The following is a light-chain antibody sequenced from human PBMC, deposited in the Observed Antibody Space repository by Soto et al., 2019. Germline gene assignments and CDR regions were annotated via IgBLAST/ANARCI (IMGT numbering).Light chain of an antibody. CDR2: GAS. V-gene: IGKV3-20*01. CDR1: QSVSSSY. J-gene: IGKJ1*01. CDR3: QQYGSSQWT. Sequence: EIVLTQSPGTLSLSPGERATLSCRASQSVSSSYLGWYQQKPGQAPRLLIYGASSRATGFPDRFSGSGSGTDFTLTISRLEPEDFAVYYCQQYGSSQWTFGQGTKVEIK.